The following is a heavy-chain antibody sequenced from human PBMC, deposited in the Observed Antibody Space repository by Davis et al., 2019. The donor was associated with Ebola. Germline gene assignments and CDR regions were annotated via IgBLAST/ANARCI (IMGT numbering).Heavy chain of an antibody. D-gene: IGHD2-21*01. CDR3: SRAPTTVVGPKGDFDY. CDR1: VFTFSNYW. CDR2: INSDGTRT. V-gene: IGHV3-74*01. Sequence: PGGSLRLSCAASVFTFSNYWMHWVRQAPGKGLEWVARINSDGTRTSHADSVKGRFTISRDNGKNMLYLQMNSLRAEDTAVYYCSRAPTTVVGPKGDFDYWGQGTRVTVSS. J-gene: IGHJ4*02.